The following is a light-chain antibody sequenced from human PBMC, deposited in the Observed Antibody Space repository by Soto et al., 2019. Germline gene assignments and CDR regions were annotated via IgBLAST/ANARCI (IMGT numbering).Light chain of an antibody. CDR3: SSYTSSSYVV. CDR2: EVS. Sequence: QSALTQPASVSGSPGQSITISCTGTSSDVGGYNYVSWYQQHPGKAPKVMIYEVSNRPSGVSNRFSGSKSGNTASLTISGLQAEDEADYHCSSYTSSSYVVFGGGTKLTVL. CDR1: SSDVGGYNY. V-gene: IGLV2-14*01. J-gene: IGLJ2*01.